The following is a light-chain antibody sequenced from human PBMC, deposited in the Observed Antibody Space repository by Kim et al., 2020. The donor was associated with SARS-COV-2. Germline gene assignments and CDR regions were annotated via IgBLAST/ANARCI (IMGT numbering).Light chain of an antibody. CDR2: QDS. V-gene: IGLV3-25*03. J-gene: IGLJ2*01. CDR3: QSADSSRTYE. CDR1: ALPKPY. Sequence: SYELTQPPSVSVSPGQTARITCSGDALPKPYAYWYQQKPGQAPVLVIYQDSERPSGIPERFSGSSSGKTVTLTISGAQAEDEADYYCQSADSSRTYEFGGGTQLTVL.